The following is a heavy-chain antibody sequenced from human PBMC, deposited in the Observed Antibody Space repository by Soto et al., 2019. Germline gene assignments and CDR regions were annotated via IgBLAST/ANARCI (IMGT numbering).Heavy chain of an antibody. J-gene: IGHJ1*01. Sequence: SETLSLTCAVYGGSLSGYFWSWVRQPPGRGLEWIGEINHSGSTYYNPSLTSRVTISVDTSTNHFSLKLTSVTAADAAVYYCARGGIAARLQHWGQGTLVTVSS. CDR1: GGSLSGYF. D-gene: IGHD6-6*01. V-gene: IGHV4-34*01. CDR2: INHSGST. CDR3: ARGGIAARLQH.